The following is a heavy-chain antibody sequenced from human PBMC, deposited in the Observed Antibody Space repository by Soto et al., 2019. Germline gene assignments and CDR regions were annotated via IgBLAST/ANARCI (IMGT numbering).Heavy chain of an antibody. CDR3: ARGWYCGGDCYEWYFDL. D-gene: IGHD2-21*02. V-gene: IGHV3-33*01. Sequence: QVQLVESGGGVVQPGRSLRLSCAASGFTFSSYGMHWVRQAPGKGLEWVAVIWYDGSNKYYADSVKGRFTISRDNSKNTLYLQMNSRRAEDTAVYYCARGWYCGGDCYEWYFDLWSRGTLVTVSS. CDR2: IWYDGSNK. J-gene: IGHJ2*01. CDR1: GFTFSSYG.